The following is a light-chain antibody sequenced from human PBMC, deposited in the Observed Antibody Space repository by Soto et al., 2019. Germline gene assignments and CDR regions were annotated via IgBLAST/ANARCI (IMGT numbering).Light chain of an antibody. Sequence: QSALTQPPSASGSPGQSVTISCTGTSRAVGGYNYVSWYQQHPGKAPKLMIYEVSKRPSGVPDRFSGSKSGNTASLTVSGLQAEDEADYYCSSYAGSLCVFGGGTKLTVL. J-gene: IGLJ2*01. CDR1: SRAVGGYNY. CDR2: EVS. CDR3: SSYAGSLCV. V-gene: IGLV2-8*01.